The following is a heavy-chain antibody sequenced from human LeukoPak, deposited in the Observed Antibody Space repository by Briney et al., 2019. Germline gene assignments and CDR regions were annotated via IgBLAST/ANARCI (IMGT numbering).Heavy chain of an antibody. V-gene: IGHV3-30*02. Sequence: GGSLRLSCAASGFTFSSYGFHWVRQAPGKGLEWVTSIPYDGANKNYVDSVKGRFTISRDNSKNTLYLLMNSLRVEDTAVYYCAKDSESFYSYVDYWGQGTLVTVSS. CDR2: IPYDGANK. D-gene: IGHD5-18*01. J-gene: IGHJ4*02. CDR3: AKDSESFYSYVDY. CDR1: GFTFSSYG.